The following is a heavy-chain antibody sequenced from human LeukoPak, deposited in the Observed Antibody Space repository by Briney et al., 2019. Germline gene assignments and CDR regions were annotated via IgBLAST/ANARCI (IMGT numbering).Heavy chain of an antibody. Sequence: PGGSLRLSCAGTGFTFSNYWMHWVRQAPGKGLEWVGRIKSKTDGGTTDYAAPVKGRFTISRDDSKNTLYLQMNSLKTEDTAVYYCTTVMSGDYRRYYFDYWGQGTLVTVSS. CDR3: TTVMSGDYRRYYFDY. J-gene: IGHJ4*02. V-gene: IGHV3-15*01. D-gene: IGHD3-10*02. CDR2: IKSKTDGGTT. CDR1: GFTFSNYW.